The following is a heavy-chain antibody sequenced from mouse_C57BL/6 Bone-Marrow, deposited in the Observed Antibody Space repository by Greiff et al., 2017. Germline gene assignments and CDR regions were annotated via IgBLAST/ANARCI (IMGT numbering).Heavy chain of an antibody. V-gene: IGHV8-8*01. J-gene: IGHJ4*01. CDR1: GFSLSTFGMG. CDR3: ARRGWLGPYYYAMDY. CDR2: IWWDDDK. Sequence: QVQLKESGPGILQPSQTLSLTCSFSGFSLSTFGMGVGWIRQPSGKGLEWLAHIWWDDDKYYNPALKSRLTISKDTSKNQVFLKIANVDTADTATYYCARRGWLGPYYYAMDYWGQGTSVTVSS. D-gene: IGHD1-1*02.